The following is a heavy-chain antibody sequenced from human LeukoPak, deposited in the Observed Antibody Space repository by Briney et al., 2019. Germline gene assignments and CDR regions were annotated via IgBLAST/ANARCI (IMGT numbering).Heavy chain of an antibody. D-gene: IGHD3-10*01. J-gene: IGHJ3*02. Sequence: SETLSLTCTVSGGSISSYYWSWIRQPPGKGLEWIRYIYYSGSTNYNPSLKSRVTISVDTSKNQFSLKLSSVTAADTAVYYFARDRYGSGSPDDAFDIWGQGTMVTVSS. CDR3: ARDRYGSGSPDDAFDI. CDR1: GGSISSYY. CDR2: IYYSGST. V-gene: IGHV4-59*01.